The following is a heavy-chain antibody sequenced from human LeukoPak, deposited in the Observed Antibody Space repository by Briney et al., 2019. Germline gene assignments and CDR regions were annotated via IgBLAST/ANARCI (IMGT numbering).Heavy chain of an antibody. CDR2: IGLSGSST. D-gene: IGHD6-19*01. J-gene: IGHJ6*02. Sequence: GGSLRLSCAASGFTFSNFVMSWVRQAPGKGLEWVSTIGLSGSSTYYAGSVKGRFTTSRDNSKNTLYLQMNSLRAEDTAIYYCARGSIAVAGTILVAYYYGMDVWGQGTTVTVSS. V-gene: IGHV3-23*01. CDR3: ARGSIAVAGTILVAYYYGMDV. CDR1: GFTFSNFV.